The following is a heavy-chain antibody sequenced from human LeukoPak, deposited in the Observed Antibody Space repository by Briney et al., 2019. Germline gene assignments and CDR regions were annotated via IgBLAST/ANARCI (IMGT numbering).Heavy chain of an antibody. CDR2: INPNSGGT. CDR3: ARIVPAAILDWFDP. Sequence: ASVKVSCKASGYTFTGYYMHWVRQAPGQGLEWMGWINPNSGGTNYAQKFQGRVTMTTDTSTSTAYMELRSLRSDDTAVYYCARIVPAAILDWFDPWGQGTLVTVSS. D-gene: IGHD2-2*01. CDR1: GYTFTGYY. J-gene: IGHJ5*02. V-gene: IGHV1-2*02.